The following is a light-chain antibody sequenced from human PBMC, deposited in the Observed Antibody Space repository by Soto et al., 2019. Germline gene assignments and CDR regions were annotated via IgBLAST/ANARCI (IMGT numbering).Light chain of an antibody. J-gene: IGKJ1*01. V-gene: IGKV3-20*01. CDR3: QQYGSSTWT. CDR1: QSISDNY. Sequence: VMTQSPATLSLSPGERAALSCRASQSISDNYLAWYHQKPGQAPRLIIYGASSRATGIPDRFSGSGSGTDFTLTISRLETEDVAVYYCQQYGSSTWTFCQGTKVDIK. CDR2: GAS.